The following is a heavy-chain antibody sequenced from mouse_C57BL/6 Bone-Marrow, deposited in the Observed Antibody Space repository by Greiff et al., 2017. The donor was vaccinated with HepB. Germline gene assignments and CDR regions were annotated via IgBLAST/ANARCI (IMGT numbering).Heavy chain of an antibody. V-gene: IGHV5-9*01. CDR3: ARHTTTDFDY. Sequence: DVLLVESGGGLVKPGGSLKLSCAASGFTFSSYTMSWVRQTPEKRLEWVATISGGGGNTYYPASVKGRFTISRDNAKNTLYLQRSSLRSEDTAVYDCARHTTTDFDYWGQVTTLTVSS. D-gene: IGHD1-1*01. CDR2: ISGGGGNT. CDR1: GFTFSSYT. J-gene: IGHJ2*01.